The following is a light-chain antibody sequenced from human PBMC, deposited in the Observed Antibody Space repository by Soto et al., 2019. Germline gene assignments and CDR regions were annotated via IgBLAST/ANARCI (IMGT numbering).Light chain of an antibody. CDR2: DVT. V-gene: IGLV2-14*01. J-gene: IGLJ1*01. Sequence: QSALAQPASGSGSPGQSSTVSCTGTSSDVGGYNYVSWYQQHPGKAPRLMIYDVTNRPSGVSNRFSGSKSGNTASLTISGLQAEDEADYYCSSYRRGSTYVFGTGTKVTVL. CDR3: SSYRRGSTYV. CDR1: SSDVGGYNY.